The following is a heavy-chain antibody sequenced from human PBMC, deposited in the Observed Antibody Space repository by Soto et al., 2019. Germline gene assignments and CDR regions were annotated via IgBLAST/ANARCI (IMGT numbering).Heavy chain of an antibody. J-gene: IGHJ5*02. V-gene: IGHV4-59*01. CDR3: ARARHCSGGSCYWFDP. D-gene: IGHD2-15*01. Sequence: SETLSLTCTVSGGSISSYYWSWIRQPPGKGLEWIGYIYYSGSTNYNPSLKSRVTISVDTSKNQFSLKLSSVTAADTAVYYCARARHCSGGSCYWFDPWGQGTLVTVSS. CDR2: IYYSGST. CDR1: GGSISSYY.